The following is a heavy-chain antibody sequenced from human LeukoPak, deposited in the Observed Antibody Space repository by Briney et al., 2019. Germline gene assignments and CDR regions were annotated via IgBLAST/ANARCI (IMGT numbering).Heavy chain of an antibody. V-gene: IGHV3-49*04. CDR3: TRAIKRQSTMIVVVIGEEDAFDI. J-gene: IGHJ3*02. CDR1: GFTFGDYA. Sequence: GGSLRLSCTASGFTFGDYAMSWVRQAPGKGLEWVGFIRSKAYGGTTEYTASVKGRFTISRDDSKSIAYLQMNSLKTEDTAVYYCTRAIKRQSTMIVVVIGEEDAFDIWGQGTMVTVSS. D-gene: IGHD3-22*01. CDR2: IRSKAYGGTT.